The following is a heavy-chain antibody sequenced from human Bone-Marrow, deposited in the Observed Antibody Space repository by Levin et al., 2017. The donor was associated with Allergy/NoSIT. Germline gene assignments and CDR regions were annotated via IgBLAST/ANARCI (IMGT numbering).Heavy chain of an antibody. CDR2: ISYDGSNK. V-gene: IGHV3-30*18. CDR3: AKVKRYFDWLGGGFDY. CDR1: GFTFSSYG. D-gene: IGHD3-9*01. J-gene: IGHJ4*02. Sequence: GGSLRLSCAASGFTFSSYGMHWVRQAPGKGLEWVAVISYDGSNKYYADSVKGRFTISRDNSKNTLYLQMNSLRAEDTAVYYCAKVKRYFDWLGGGFDYWGQGTLVTVSS.